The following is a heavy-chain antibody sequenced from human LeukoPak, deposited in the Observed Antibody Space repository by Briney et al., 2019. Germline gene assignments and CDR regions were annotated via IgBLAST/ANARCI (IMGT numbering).Heavy chain of an antibody. D-gene: IGHD3-22*01. V-gene: IGHV3-23*01. CDR3: AKFKGHYYYDSSGYCDS. CDR1: GFTFRNYA. J-gene: IGHJ4*02. CDR2: ICAADGDNT. Sequence: GGSLRLSCAASGFTFRNYAMGWVRQAPGKGLEWVSVICAADGDNTYYADSVKGRFSISRDNSNSTLHLQMNSLRAEDTAVFYCAKFKGHYYYDSSGYCDSWGQGTLVTVSS.